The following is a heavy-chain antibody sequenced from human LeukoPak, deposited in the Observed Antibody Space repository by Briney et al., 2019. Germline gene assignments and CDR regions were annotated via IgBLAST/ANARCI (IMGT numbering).Heavy chain of an antibody. CDR2: ISSSSTYI. Sequence: GGSLRLSCAASGFTFSTFTMDWVRRAPGKGLEWVSSISSSSTYIYYADSVKGRFTISRDNAKNSLYLQMNSLRAEDTAVYYCARGVGATTHYFDFWGQGALVTVSS. CDR1: GFTFSTFT. CDR3: ARGVGATTHYFDF. D-gene: IGHD1-26*01. J-gene: IGHJ4*02. V-gene: IGHV3-21*01.